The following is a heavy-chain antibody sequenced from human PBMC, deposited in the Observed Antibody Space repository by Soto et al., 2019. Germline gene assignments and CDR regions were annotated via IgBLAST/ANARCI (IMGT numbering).Heavy chain of an antibody. V-gene: IGHV4-61*01. CDR3: ASGRIQLCFSV. CDR1: GGSVSSGSYY. D-gene: IGHD5-18*01. J-gene: IGHJ6*02. CDR2: IYYSGST. Sequence: SETLSLTCTVSGGSVSSGSYYWNWIRQPPGNGLEWIGYIYYSGSTNYNSSLKSRVTISVDTSKNQFSLKLNSVTAADTAVYYGASGRIQLCFSVWGQGTTVTVSS.